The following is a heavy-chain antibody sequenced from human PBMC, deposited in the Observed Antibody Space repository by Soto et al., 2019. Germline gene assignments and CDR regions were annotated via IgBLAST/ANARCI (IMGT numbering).Heavy chain of an antibody. CDR3: AKGLGNLKTIVPAATLLGFDY. J-gene: IGHJ4*02. V-gene: IGHV3-23*01. CDR1: GFTFSSYA. D-gene: IGHD2-2*01. CDR2: ISDSGYST. Sequence: PGGSLRLSCAASGFTFSSYALGWVRQAPGKGLEWVSAISDSGYSTYYTDSVKGRFTISRDNSKNTLYLQVNSLRAEDTAVYYCAKGLGNLKTIVPAATLLGFDYWGQGTLVTVSS.